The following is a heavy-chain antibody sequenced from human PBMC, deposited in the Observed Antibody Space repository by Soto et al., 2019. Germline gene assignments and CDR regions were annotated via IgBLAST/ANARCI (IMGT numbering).Heavy chain of an antibody. J-gene: IGHJ6*02. V-gene: IGHV4-31*03. CDR1: GGSISSGGYY. Sequence: QVQLQESGPGLVKPSQTLSLTCTVSGGSISSGGYYWSWIRQHPGKGLEWIGYIYYSGSTYYNPSLKSRVTISVDTYKNQFSLKRSSVTAADTAVYYCARDRGYGDYGTGYYYYGMDVWGQGTTVTVSS. CDR2: IYYSGST. D-gene: IGHD4-17*01. CDR3: ARDRGYGDYGTGYYYYGMDV.